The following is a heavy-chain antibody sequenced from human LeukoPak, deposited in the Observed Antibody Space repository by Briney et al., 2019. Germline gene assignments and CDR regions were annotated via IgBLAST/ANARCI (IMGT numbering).Heavy chain of an antibody. CDR1: GGSFSGYY. J-gene: IGHJ5*02. V-gene: IGHV4-34*01. CDR3: ARGRPVVPAATGNWFDP. CDR2: INHSGSI. D-gene: IGHD2-2*01. Sequence: PSETLSLTCAVYGGSFSGYYWSWIRQPPGKGLEWIGEINHSGSINYNPSLKSRVTISVDTSKNQFSLKLSSVTAADTAVYYCARGRPVVPAATGNWFDPWGQGTLVTVSS.